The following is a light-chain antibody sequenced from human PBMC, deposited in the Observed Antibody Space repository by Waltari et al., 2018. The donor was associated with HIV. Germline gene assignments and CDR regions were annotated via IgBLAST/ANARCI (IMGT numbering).Light chain of an antibody. CDR1: QSISSN. J-gene: IGKJ5*01. V-gene: IGKV3-15*01. CDR3: QQRRSWPIT. Sequence: EIVMTQSPATLSVSPGERATLSCRASQSISSNLAWYQQKPGQAPRLLIYGVSTRTTGTPARFSGSGSGTDFTLTISSLQSEDFAVYYCQQRRSWPITFGQGTRLEIK. CDR2: GVS.